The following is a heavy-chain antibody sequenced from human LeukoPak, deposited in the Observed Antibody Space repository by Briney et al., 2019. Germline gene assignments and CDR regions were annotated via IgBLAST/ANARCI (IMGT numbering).Heavy chain of an antibody. V-gene: IGHV1-69*13. CDR1: GGTFSSYA. CDR2: IIPIFGTA. D-gene: IGHD3-22*01. Sequence: SVKVSCKASGGTFSSYAISWVRQAPGQGLEWMGGIIPIFGTANYAQKFQGRVTITADESTSTAYMELSSLRSEDTAVYYCARVDKYYYVSSGYGAFDIWGQGTMVTVSS. J-gene: IGHJ3*02. CDR3: ARVDKYYYVSSGYGAFDI.